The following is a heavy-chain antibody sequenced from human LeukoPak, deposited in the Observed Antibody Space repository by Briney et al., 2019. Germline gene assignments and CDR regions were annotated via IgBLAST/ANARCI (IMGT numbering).Heavy chain of an antibody. Sequence: PSETLSLTCAVYGGSFSGYYWSWIRQPPGKGLEWVGEINHSGSTNYNPSLKSRVTISVDTSKNQFSLKLSSVTAADTAGYYCARLRGQRSNYYYYYMDVWGKGTTVTVSS. CDR2: INHSGST. V-gene: IGHV4-34*01. CDR3: ARLRGQRSNYYYYYMDV. CDR1: GGSFSGYY. J-gene: IGHJ6*03. D-gene: IGHD6-25*01.